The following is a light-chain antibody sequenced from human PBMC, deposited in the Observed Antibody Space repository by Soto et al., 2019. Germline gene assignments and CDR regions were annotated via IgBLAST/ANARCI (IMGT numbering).Light chain of an antibody. Sequence: EIVLTQSPATLSLSPGERATLSCGVSQSVSSSYLAWYQQKPGLAPSLLIYDASSRATGIPDRFSGSGSGTDFTLTISRLEPEDFAVYYCQQYGSSRITFGQGKRLEIK. V-gene: IGKV3D-20*01. J-gene: IGKJ5*01. CDR1: QSVSSSY. CDR2: DAS. CDR3: QQYGSSRIT.